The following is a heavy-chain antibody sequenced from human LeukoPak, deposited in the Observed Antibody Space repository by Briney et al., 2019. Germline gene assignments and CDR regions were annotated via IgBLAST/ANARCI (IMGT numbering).Heavy chain of an antibody. D-gene: IGHD6-19*01. CDR1: GGSISSYY. Sequence: ASETLSLTCTVSGGSISSYYWSWIRQPAGKGLEWIGRIYTSGSTNYNPSLKSRVTMSVDTSKNQFSLKLSSVTAADTAVYYCARDLKGPPYVAVAGEPYYYYYMDVWGKGTPVTVS. J-gene: IGHJ6*03. CDR2: IYTSGST. V-gene: IGHV4-4*07. CDR3: ARDLKGPPYVAVAGEPYYYYYMDV.